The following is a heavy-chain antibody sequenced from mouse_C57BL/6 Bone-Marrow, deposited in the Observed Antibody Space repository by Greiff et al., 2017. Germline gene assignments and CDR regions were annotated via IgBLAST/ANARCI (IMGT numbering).Heavy chain of an antibody. CDR1: GFTFSSYG. Sequence: DVKLLESGGDLVQPGGSLKLSCAASGFTFSSYGMSWVRQTPDKRLEWVATISSGGSYTYYPDSVKGRFTISRDNAKNTLYLQMSSLKSEDTARYYWAGRRCRVDGYSAMDYWGQGTSVTVSS. V-gene: IGHV5-6*02. D-gene: IGHD1-1*01. CDR3: AGRRCRVDGYSAMDY. CDR2: ISSGGSYT. J-gene: IGHJ4*01.